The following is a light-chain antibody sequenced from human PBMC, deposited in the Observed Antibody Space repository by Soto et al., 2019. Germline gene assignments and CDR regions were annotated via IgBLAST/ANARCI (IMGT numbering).Light chain of an antibody. Sequence: QSALTQPASVSGSPGQSITISCTGTSTDVGGYNYVSWYQQHPGKAPKLMISDVSNRPSGVSIRFSGSKSGSTASLTISGLQHDDEADYYCCSYAGGFYVVGTGTKVTVL. J-gene: IGLJ1*01. CDR1: STDVGGYNY. V-gene: IGLV2-14*01. CDR2: DVS. CDR3: CSYAGGFYV.